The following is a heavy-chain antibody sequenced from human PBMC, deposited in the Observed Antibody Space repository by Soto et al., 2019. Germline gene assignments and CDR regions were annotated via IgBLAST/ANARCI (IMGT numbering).Heavy chain of an antibody. V-gene: IGHV3-30-3*01. D-gene: IGHD3-22*01. CDR3: VRDGNHYDSSGPCFDY. J-gene: IGHJ4*02. Sequence: QVQLVESGGGVVQPGRSLRLSCAASGFTFSSYAMHWVRQAPGKGLEWVAVISYDGSNKYYADSVKGRFTISRDNSKNTLYLQMTSLRTEDTAVHYCVRDGNHYDSSGPCFDYWGQGTLVTVSS. CDR1: GFTFSSYA. CDR2: ISYDGSNK.